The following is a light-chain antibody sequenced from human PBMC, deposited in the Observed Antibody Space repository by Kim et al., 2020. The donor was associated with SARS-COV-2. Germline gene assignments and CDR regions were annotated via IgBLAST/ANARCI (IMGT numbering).Light chain of an antibody. V-gene: IGKV3-20*01. J-gene: IGKJ2*01. Sequence: EIVLTQSPGTLSLSPGERATVSCRASQSITSNYLAWYQQKPGQAPRVLIYGVSNRATGIPDRFSGSGSETDFTLTISRLEPEDFAVYYCQQYGSSPRTFGQGTKLEI. CDR3: QQYGSSPRT. CDR2: GVS. CDR1: QSITSNY.